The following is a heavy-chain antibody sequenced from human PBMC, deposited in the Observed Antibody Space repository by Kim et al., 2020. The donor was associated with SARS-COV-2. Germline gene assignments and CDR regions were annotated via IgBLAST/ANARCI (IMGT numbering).Heavy chain of an antibody. J-gene: IGHJ4*02. V-gene: IGHV4-59*08. Sequence: SETLSLTCTVSGGSISSYYWSWIRQPPGKGLEWIGYIYYSGSTNYNPSLKSRVTISVDTSKNQFSLKLSSVTAADTAVYYCARHGASSSWYFDYWGQGTL. CDR2: IYYSGST. CDR3: ARHGASSSWYFDY. D-gene: IGHD6-13*01. CDR1: GGSISSYY.